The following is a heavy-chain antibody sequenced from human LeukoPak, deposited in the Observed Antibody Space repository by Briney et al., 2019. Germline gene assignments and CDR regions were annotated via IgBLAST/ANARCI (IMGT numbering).Heavy chain of an antibody. CDR3: AKVPYSGAYYYGMDV. CDR1: GFTFSSYA. J-gene: IGHJ6*02. Sequence: GGSLRLSCAASGFTFSSYAMSWVRQAPGKGLEWVSAISGSGGSTYYADSVKGRFTISRDTSKNTLYLQMNSLRAEDTAVYYCAKVPYSGAYYYGMDVWGQGTTVTVSS. CDR2: ISGSGGST. V-gene: IGHV3-23*01. D-gene: IGHD2-15*01.